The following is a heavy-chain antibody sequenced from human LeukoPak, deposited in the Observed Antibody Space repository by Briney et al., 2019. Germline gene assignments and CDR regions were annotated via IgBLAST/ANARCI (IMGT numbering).Heavy chain of an antibody. J-gene: IGHJ6*03. V-gene: IGHV4-4*07. CDR1: GGSLSPYY. Sequence: PSETLSLTCTVSGGSLSPYYWTWIRQPPRKGLEWIGRIYTSGSTNYNPSLKSRVTMSVDTSKNQFSLKLSSVTAADTAVYYCARVSFVVGAPRYYYYYMDVWGKGTTVTVSS. D-gene: IGHD1-26*01. CDR3: ARVSFVVGAPRYYYYYMDV. CDR2: IYTSGST.